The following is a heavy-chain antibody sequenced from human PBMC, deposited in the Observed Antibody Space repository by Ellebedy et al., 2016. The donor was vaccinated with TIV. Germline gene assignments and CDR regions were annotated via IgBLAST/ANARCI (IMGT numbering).Heavy chain of an antibody. V-gene: IGHV3-48*02. Sequence: GGSLRLSCAASGFTFSPYSMNWARQAPGKGLEWVSYISGSGRTKEYADSVKGRFSISRDNAKDSLYLQMTSLSDDDTAVYYCARDMAWGNERVNDAFDVWGQGTMVTVSS. CDR1: GFTFSPYS. J-gene: IGHJ3*01. CDR3: ARDMAWGNERVNDAFDV. D-gene: IGHD7-27*01. CDR2: ISGSGRTK.